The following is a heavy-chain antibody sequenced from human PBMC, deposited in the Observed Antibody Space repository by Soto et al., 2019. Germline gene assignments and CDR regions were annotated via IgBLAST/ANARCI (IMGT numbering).Heavy chain of an antibody. D-gene: IGHD4-4*01. CDR1: GLTVSGKKY. J-gene: IGHJ3*01. V-gene: IGHV3-53*01. CDR3: ATWHLQEHAYDV. CDR2: FYDLDGT. Sequence: DVQLVESGGGLIQPGGSLRLSCAVSGLTVSGKKYVAWVRQAPGKGLEWVSGFYDLDGTYYADSLKGRFTTSGDSSRTIVYLQMNDLRPEDMAVYYCATWHLQEHAYDVWGQGTTVTVSS.